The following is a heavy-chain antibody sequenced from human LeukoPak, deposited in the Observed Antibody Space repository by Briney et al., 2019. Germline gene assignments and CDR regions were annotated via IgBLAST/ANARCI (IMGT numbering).Heavy chain of an antibody. CDR1: GFTFSDYI. D-gene: IGHD2-2*02. J-gene: IGHJ3*02. Sequence: PGGSLRLSCAASGFTFSDYILDWVRQAPGKGLEWVSAISGSGGSTYYADSVKGRFTISRDNSKNTLYLQMNSLRAEDTAVYYCAKDRDIVVVPAAIGYDAFDIWGQGTMVTVYS. V-gene: IGHV3-23*01. CDR2: ISGSGGST. CDR3: AKDRDIVVVPAAIGYDAFDI.